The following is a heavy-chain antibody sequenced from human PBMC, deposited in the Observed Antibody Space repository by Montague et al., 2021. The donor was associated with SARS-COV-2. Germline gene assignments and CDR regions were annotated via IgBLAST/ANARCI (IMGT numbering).Heavy chain of an antibody. CDR3: ASAPPYQSDSFAF. CDR2: INNSGNT. Sequence: SETLSLTCTVSGASISNNYWSWIRQPPGKGLEWVGYINNSGNTNYNPSLESRITISLDTSKNQFSLKLNSVTAADTAVYYCASAPPYQSDSFAFWGQGTVVTVSS. V-gene: IGHV4-4*08. D-gene: IGHD2-2*01. CDR1: GASISNNY. J-gene: IGHJ3*01.